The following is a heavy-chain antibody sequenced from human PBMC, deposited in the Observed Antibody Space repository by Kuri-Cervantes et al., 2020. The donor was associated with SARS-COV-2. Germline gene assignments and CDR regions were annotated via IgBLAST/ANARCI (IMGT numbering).Heavy chain of an antibody. CDR3: AREIGYSSSWYSGSYYYFDY. D-gene: IGHD6-13*01. V-gene: IGHV4-34*01. CDR1: GGSFSAYY. CDR2: INHSGST. J-gene: IGHJ4*02. Sequence: GSLRLSCAVYGGSFSAYYWSWIRQPPGKGLEWIGEINHSGSTNYNPSLKSRVTISVDTSKHQLSLKLSSVTAADTAVYYCAREIGYSSSWYSGSYYYFDYWGQGTLVTVSS.